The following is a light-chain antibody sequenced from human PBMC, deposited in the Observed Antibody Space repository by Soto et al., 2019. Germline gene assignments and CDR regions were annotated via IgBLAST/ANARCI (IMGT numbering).Light chain of an antibody. CDR2: GAS. J-gene: IGKJ1*01. V-gene: IGKV3-20*01. CDR3: QQYGRT. Sequence: EIVLTQSPGTLSLSPGERATLFCRASQSVSSSYLAWYQHKPGQAPRLLIYGASSRATVIPDRFSGSGSGTDFTLTISRLEPEDFAVYYCQQYGRTFGQGTKVEIK. CDR1: QSVSSSY.